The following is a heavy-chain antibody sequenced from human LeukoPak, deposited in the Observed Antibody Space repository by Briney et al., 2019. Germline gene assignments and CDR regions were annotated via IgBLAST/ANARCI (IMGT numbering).Heavy chain of an antibody. CDR1: GGTFSGYY. D-gene: IGHD3-10*01. V-gene: IGHV4-34*01. Sequence: SETLSLTCAVYGGTFSGYYWSWIRQPPGKGLEWIGEINHSGSTNYNPSLKSRVTISVGTSKKQFSLKLSPVTAADTAVYYCARGNDYYGSGSYKYWGQGTLVTASS. CDR2: INHSGST. J-gene: IGHJ4*02. CDR3: ARGNDYYGSGSYKY.